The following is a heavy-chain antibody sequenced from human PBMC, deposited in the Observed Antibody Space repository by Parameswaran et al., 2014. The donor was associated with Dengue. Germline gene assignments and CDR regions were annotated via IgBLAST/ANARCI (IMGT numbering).Heavy chain of an antibody. CDR2: ISANNGDT. CDR3: ARGRDGYNKGAFDI. J-gene: IGHJ3*02. D-gene: IGHD5-24*01. Sequence: ASVKVSCKASGYTFTSYVISWVRQAPGQGLEWMGWISANNGDTNYAQKFQGRVTMTTDISTSTAYMEVRSLRSGDTAVYYCARGRDGYNKGAFDIWGLGTMVTVSS. CDR1: GYTFTSYV. V-gene: IGHV1-18*01.